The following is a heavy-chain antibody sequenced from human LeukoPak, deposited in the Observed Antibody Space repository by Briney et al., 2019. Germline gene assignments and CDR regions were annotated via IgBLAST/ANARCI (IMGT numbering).Heavy chain of an antibody. V-gene: IGHV4-59*01. D-gene: IGHD3-22*01. CDR3: ARDEDSSGYFDY. Sequence: TSETLSLTCTVSGGSISSYYWSWIRQPPGKGLEWIGYIYYSGSTNYNPSLKSRVTISVDTSKNQFSLKLSSVTAADTAVYYCARDEDSSGYFDYWGQGALVTVSS. CDR2: IYYSGST. CDR1: GGSISSYY. J-gene: IGHJ4*02.